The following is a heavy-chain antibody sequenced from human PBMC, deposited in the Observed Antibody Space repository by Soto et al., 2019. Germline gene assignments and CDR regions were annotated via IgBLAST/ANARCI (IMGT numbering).Heavy chain of an antibody. CDR3: AKRSSSSTFDY. CDR2: ISGSDDST. Sequence: EVQLLESGGGLVQPGESLRLSCAASGFTFSSYAMSWVRQAPGKGLEWVSVISGSDDSTYYADSVKGRFTISRDNSKNTSYLQMNGLRPEDTAVYYCAKRSSSSTFDYWGQGTLVTVSS. D-gene: IGHD6-6*01. CDR1: GFTFSSYA. J-gene: IGHJ4*02. V-gene: IGHV3-23*01.